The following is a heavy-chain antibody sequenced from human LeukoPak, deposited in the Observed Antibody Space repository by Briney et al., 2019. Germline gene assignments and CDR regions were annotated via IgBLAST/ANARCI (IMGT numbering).Heavy chain of an antibody. J-gene: IGHJ4*02. V-gene: IGHV4-34*01. CDR3: AREARIAAALDY. D-gene: IGHD6-13*01. CDR2: INHSGST. Sequence: SETLSLTCAVYGGSFSGYYWSWIRQPPGKGLEWIGEINHSGSTNYNPSLKSRVTISVDTSKNQFSLKLSSVTAADTAVYYCAREARIAAALDYWGQGTLVTVSS. CDR1: GGSFSGYY.